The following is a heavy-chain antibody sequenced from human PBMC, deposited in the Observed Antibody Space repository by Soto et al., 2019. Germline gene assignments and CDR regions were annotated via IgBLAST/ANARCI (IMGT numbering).Heavy chain of an antibody. CDR3: ASPEYSSSSGLKY. CDR1: GFTFSSYS. V-gene: IGHV3-21*01. CDR2: ISSSSSYI. J-gene: IGHJ4*02. Sequence: EVQLVESGGGLVKPGGSLRLSCAASGFTFSSYSMNWVRQAPGKGLEWVSSISSSSSYIYYADSVKGRFTISRDNAKNSLYLQMNSLRAEDTAVYYCASPEYSSSSGLKYWGQGTLVTVSS. D-gene: IGHD6-6*01.